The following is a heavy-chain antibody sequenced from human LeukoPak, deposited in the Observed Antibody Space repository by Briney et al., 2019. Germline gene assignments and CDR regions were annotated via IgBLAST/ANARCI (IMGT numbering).Heavy chain of an antibody. D-gene: IGHD6-25*01. V-gene: IGHV4-34*01. CDR3: SRGSDESKTGDY. J-gene: IGHJ4*02. CDR2: IHPSGST. CDR1: GGSFSHYY. Sequence: PSETLSLTCANYGGSFSHYYWRWIRQPPGKGLEWVGEIHPSGSTSFNPSLESRVSISKDTSKNQFSLKLTSVTAADTAVYYCSRGSDESKTGDYWGQGTLVTVSS.